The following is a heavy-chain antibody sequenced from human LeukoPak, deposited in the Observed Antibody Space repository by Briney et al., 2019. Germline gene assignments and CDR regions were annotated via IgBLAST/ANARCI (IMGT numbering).Heavy chain of an antibody. J-gene: IGHJ6*03. CDR1: GYSMRSGYY. V-gene: IGHV4-38-2*01. D-gene: IGHD6-13*01. Sequence: PSETLSLTCAVSGYSMRSGYYWGRIRHPPGKGLEWIGCIHHSGSTHHNPSLKSRVTISVHTSKNQCSLKLPSVTAADTAVYYCARQGGSSSPYYYYYMDVWGKGTTVTVSS. CDR2: IHHSGST. CDR3: ARQGGSSSPYYYYYMDV.